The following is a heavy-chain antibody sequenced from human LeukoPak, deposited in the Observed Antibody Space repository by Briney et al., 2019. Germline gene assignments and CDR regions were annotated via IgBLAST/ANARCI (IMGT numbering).Heavy chain of an antibody. Sequence: GGSLRLSCAASGFTFSSYGTHWVRQAPGKGLEWVAVISYDGSNKYYADSVKGRFTISRDNSKNTLYLQMNSLRAEDTAVYYCATTTVTDAFDIWGQGTMVTVSS. CDR1: GFTFSSYG. D-gene: IGHD4-17*01. CDR3: ATTTVTDAFDI. J-gene: IGHJ3*02. V-gene: IGHV3-30*03. CDR2: ISYDGSNK.